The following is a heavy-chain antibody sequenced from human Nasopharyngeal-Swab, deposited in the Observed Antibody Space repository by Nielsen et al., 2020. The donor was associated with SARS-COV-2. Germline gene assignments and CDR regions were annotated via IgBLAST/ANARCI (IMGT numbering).Heavy chain of an antibody. CDR1: GGSISSSSYY. Sequence: LRLSCTVSGGSISSSSYYWGWIRQPPGKGLEWIGYIYYSGSTYYNPSLKSRVTISVDTSKNQFSLKLSSVTAADTAVYYCARDDGYCSSTSCYSVGMDVWGQGTTVTVSS. J-gene: IGHJ6*02. CDR2: IYYSGST. D-gene: IGHD2-2*03. CDR3: ARDDGYCSSTSCYSVGMDV. V-gene: IGHV4-30-4*08.